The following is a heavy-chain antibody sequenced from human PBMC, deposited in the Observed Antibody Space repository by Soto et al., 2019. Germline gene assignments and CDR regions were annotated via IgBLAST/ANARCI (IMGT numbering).Heavy chain of an antibody. CDR1: GFTFSSYA. CDR2: ISGSGGST. Sequence: GGSLRLSCAASGFTFSSYAMSWARQAPGKGLEWVSAISGSGGSTYYADSVKGRFTISRDNSKNTLYLQMNSLRAEDTAVYYCAKDRSRGSGSYSNAYYYYGMDVWGQGTTVTVSS. D-gene: IGHD1-26*01. CDR3: AKDRSRGSGSYSNAYYYYGMDV. V-gene: IGHV3-23*01. J-gene: IGHJ6*02.